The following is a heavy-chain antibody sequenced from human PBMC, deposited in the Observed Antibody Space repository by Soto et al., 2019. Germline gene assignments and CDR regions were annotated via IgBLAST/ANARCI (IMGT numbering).Heavy chain of an antibody. CDR2: IYYTGST. V-gene: IGHV4-31*03. J-gene: IGHJ4*02. CDR1: GASIRSGGYY. Sequence: SETLSLTCIVSGASIRSGGYYWSWLRQSPGKGLEWIGHIYYTGSTFYSPSLKSRLTISLDTSKNQFSLDLRPVTAADTAMYYCARIEMASIKWGRGTLVTVS. CDR3: ARIEMASIK.